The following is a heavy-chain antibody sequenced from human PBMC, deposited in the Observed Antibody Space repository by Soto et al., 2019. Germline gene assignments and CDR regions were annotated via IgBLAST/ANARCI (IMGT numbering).Heavy chain of an antibody. CDR2: MYYTGNK. J-gene: IGHJ5*02. Sequence: KPSETLSLTFTVSGGSISSSTYYWDWIRQPPGKGLEWIGAMYYTGNKNYNPSLESRVTMSVDTSKNQFSLKLSSVTPTDTAVYYCARRSSSSLGSLVDPWGRGPLVTV. CDR3: ARRSSSSLGSLVDP. CDR1: GGSISSSTYY. D-gene: IGHD6-6*01. V-gene: IGHV4-39*01.